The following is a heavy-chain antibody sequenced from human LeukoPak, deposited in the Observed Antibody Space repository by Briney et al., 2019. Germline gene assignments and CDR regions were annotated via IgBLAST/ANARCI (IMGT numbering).Heavy chain of an antibody. V-gene: IGHV1-18*01. CDR3: ARDGPSYRGNYHPIDY. D-gene: IGHD1-26*01. CDR2: ISTYNGNT. J-gene: IGHJ4*02. Sequence: ASVKVSCKASGYTFTSYGISWGRQAPGQGLEWMGWISTYNGNTNYAQKFQGRVTMTTDTSTSTAYMELRSLRSDDTGVYYCARDGPSYRGNYHPIDYWGQGTLVTVSS. CDR1: GYTFTSYG.